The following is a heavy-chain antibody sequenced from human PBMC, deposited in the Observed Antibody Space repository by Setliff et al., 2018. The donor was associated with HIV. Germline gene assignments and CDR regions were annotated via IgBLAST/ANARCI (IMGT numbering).Heavy chain of an antibody. V-gene: IGHV1-8*02. CDR3: ARAPRGVGSSSHFDY. CDR1: GYTFSNYD. J-gene: IGHJ4*02. D-gene: IGHD2-2*01. Sequence: GASVQVSCKASGYTFSNYDINWVRQATGQGLEWMGWMNPNSGNTGYAQKFQGRVTMTRNTSISTAYMQLSSLRSEDTAVYFCARAPRGVGSSSHFDYWGRGTLVTVSS. CDR2: MNPNSGNT.